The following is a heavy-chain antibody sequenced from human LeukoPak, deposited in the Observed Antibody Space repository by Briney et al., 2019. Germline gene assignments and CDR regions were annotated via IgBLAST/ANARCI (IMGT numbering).Heavy chain of an antibody. CDR2: ISSSGASE. CDR1: GFTFSSYA. Sequence: GGSLRLSCAASGFTFSSYAMNWVRQAPGKGLEWVSSISSSGASEYFADSVKGRFTIPRDNPRNTLFLQMSSLRAEDTGVYYCARDLTYYGWGIPRDHGGQGTLVTFSS. CDR3: ARDLTYYGWGIPRDH. D-gene: IGHD3-10*01. J-gene: IGHJ4*02. V-gene: IGHV3-21*01.